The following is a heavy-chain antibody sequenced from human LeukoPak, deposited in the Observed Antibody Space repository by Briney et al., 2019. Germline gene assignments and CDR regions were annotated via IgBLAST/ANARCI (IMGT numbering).Heavy chain of an antibody. CDR2: IIPIFGRT. J-gene: IGHJ6*03. CDR1: GGTFSSYA. D-gene: IGHD3-10*02. Sequence: ASVKVSCKASGGTFSSYAINWVRQAPGQGLEWMGGIIPIFGRTNYAQKFQGRVMITADESMSTAYMELSSLRSEDTAVYYCAKWSGKVEGYFYNYMDVWGKGTTVTVSS. V-gene: IGHV1-69*13. CDR3: AKWSGKVEGYFYNYMDV.